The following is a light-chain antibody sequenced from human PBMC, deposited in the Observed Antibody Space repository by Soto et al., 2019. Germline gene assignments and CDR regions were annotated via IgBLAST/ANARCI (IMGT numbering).Light chain of an antibody. Sequence: EIVLTQSPGTLSLSPGERATLSCRASQSISSNYLAWYQQTPGQAPRLLIYDASSRAAGIPDRFSGSGSGTDFTLTISRLEPEDFGVYYCQQYGGSPRTFGQGTKVDSK. V-gene: IGKV3-20*01. J-gene: IGKJ1*01. CDR2: DAS. CDR1: QSISSNY. CDR3: QQYGGSPRT.